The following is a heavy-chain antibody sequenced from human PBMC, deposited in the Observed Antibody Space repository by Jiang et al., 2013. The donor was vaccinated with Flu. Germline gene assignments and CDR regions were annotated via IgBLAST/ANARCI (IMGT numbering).Heavy chain of an antibody. V-gene: IGHV1-2*02. Sequence: SGAEVKKPGAPVKVSCLASGYTFTDYFIHWVRRAPGQGFEWMGWTNPNSGATNSAQKFQGRVTMTRDTSISTTYMELSRLTFDDTALYYCARGPSHGGFDFWGQGTLVTVSS. CDR3: ARGPSHGGFDF. J-gene: IGHJ4*02. D-gene: IGHD4-23*01. CDR1: GYTFTDYF. CDR2: TNPNSGAT.